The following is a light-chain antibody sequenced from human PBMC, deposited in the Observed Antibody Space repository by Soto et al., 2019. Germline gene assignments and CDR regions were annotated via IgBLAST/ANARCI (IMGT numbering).Light chain of an antibody. CDR2: ENN. Sequence: QSVLTQPPSVSAAPGQKVTISCSGSSSNIGSNYVSWYQQLPGTAPKLLIYENNKRPSGIPDRFSGSKSGTSATLGITGLQTGDEADYHCGTWDSTDYVFGTGTKVTVL. CDR3: GTWDSTDYV. CDR1: SSNIGSNY. V-gene: IGLV1-51*02. J-gene: IGLJ1*01.